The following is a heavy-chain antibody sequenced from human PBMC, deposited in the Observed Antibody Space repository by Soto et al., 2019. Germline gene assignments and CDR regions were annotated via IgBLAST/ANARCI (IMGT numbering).Heavy chain of an antibody. CDR1: GGTFSSYA. J-gene: IGHJ4*02. CDR2: IIPMFGTA. D-gene: IGHD3-22*01. CDR3: ARSRANYYDSRGYYYSTFDY. Sequence: SVKVSCKTSGGTFSSYAISWVRQAPGQGLEWMGGIIPMFGTANYAQKFQGRVTITADESTSTAYMELSSLRSEDTAVYYCARSRANYYDSRGYYYSTFDYWGQGTLVTV. V-gene: IGHV1-69*13.